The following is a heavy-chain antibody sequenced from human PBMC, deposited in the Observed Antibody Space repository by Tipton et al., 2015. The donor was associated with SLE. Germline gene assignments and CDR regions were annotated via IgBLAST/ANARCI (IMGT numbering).Heavy chain of an antibody. CDR2: IYSGGSST. CDR1: GFTFSSYA. J-gene: IGHJ4*02. V-gene: IGHV3-23*03. D-gene: IGHD1-26*01. Sequence: GSLRLSCAASGFTFSSYAMSWVRQAPGKGLEWVSVIYSGGSSTYYADSVKGRFTISRDNAKNSLYLQMNSLRAEDTALYYCARGWDYFDYWGQGTLVTVSS. CDR3: ARGWDYFDY.